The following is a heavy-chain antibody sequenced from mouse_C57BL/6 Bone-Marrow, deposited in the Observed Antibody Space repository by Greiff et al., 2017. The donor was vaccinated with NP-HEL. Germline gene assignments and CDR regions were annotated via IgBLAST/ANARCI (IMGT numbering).Heavy chain of an antibody. V-gene: IGHV1-82*01. CDR3: ARGEDYAYAMDY. Sequence: VQLQESGPELVKPGASVKISCKASGYAFSSSWINWVKQRPGKGLEWIGRIYPGDGDTNYNGKFKGKATLTADKSSSTAYMQLSSLTSEDSAVYFCARGEDYAYAMDYWGQGTSVTVSS. CDR1: GYAFSSSW. CDR2: IYPGDGDT. J-gene: IGHJ4*01. D-gene: IGHD2-4*01.